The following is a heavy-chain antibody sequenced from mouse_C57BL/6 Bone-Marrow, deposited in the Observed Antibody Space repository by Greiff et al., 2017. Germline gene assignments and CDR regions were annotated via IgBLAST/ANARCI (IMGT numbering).Heavy chain of an antibody. CDR3: ASPDYFYYAMDY. V-gene: IGHV1-39*01. Sequence: EVQLQESGPELVKPGASVKISCKASGYSFTDYNMNWVKQSNGKSLEWIGVINPNYGTTSYNQKFKGKATLTVDTSSSTAYMQLSSLTSEDSAVYYCASPDYFYYAMDYWGQGTSVTVSS. CDR1: GYSFTDYN. D-gene: IGHD2-13*01. J-gene: IGHJ4*01. CDR2: INPNYGTT.